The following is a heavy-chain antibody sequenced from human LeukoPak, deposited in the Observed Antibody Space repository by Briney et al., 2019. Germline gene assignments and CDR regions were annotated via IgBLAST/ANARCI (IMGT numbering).Heavy chain of an antibody. CDR1: GFTFSGSA. D-gene: IGHD2-8*01. V-gene: IGHV3-73*01. CDR2: IKSKAHDYAT. CDR3: TTSLVGTYEFDI. J-gene: IGHJ3*02. Sequence: PGGSLRLSCAASGFTFSGSAMHWVRQASGKGLEWVGRIKSKAHDYATVYAAPVRGRFTISRDDSKNTAYLQMNSLKTEDTAVYYCTTSLVGTYEFDIWGQGTMVTVSS.